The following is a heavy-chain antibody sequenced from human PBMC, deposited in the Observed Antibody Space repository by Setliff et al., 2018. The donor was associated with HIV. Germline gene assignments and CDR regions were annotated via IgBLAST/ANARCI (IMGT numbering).Heavy chain of an antibody. CDR1: GGTFSSYG. D-gene: IGHD6-13*01. V-gene: IGHV1-69*06. CDR2: IIPFFGTA. CDR3: ARPDSRWYARGRDPLYGLDV. J-gene: IGHJ6*02. Sequence: GASVKVSCKASGGTFSSYGISWVRQAPGQGLEWMGRIIPFFGTANYAQKFQGRFTITADKSTTTVYMELSSLRSEDTAVYYCARPDSRWYARGRDPLYGLDVWGQGTTVTVSS.